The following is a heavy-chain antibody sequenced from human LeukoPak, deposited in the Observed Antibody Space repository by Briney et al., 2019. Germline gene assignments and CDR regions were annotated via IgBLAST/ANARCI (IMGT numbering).Heavy chain of an antibody. CDR2: TIPILGIA. V-gene: IGHV1-69*04. D-gene: IGHD3-3*01. CDR3: ASDTYYDFWSDSYYFDY. CDR1: GGTFSSYA. J-gene: IGHJ4*02. Sequence: SVTVSCKASGGTFSSYAISWVRQAPGQGLEWMGRTIPILGIANYAQKFQGRVTITADKSTSTAYMELSSLRSEDTAVYYCASDTYYDFWSDSYYFDYWGQGTLVTVSS.